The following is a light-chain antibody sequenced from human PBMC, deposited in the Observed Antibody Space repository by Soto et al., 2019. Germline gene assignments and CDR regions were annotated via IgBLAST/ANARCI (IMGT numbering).Light chain of an antibody. CDR2: DAS. CDR1: EGISSW. CDR3: QQYYGYSWT. V-gene: IGKV1-5*01. J-gene: IGKJ1*01. Sequence: DIHMTQSPSTLSASVGDRVTITCRASEGISSWLAWYQQKPGKAPKLLMFDASTLESGVPARSSGSGSGTEFILTINSLQPDDFATYYSQQYYGYSWTFGQGTKVEI.